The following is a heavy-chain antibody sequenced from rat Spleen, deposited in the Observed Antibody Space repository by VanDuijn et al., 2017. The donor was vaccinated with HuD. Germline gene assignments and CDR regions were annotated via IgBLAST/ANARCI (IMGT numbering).Heavy chain of an antibody. D-gene: IGHD1-2*01. Sequence: EVRLVESGGGLVQPGRSLKLSCAASGFTFSNHDMAWVRQAPKKGLEWVASISYEGSSTYYGDSVKGRFTISRDNAKSTLYLQMNSLRSEDTATYYCVRQGYYYSTYIFYFDYWGQGVMVTVSS. CDR2: ISYEGSST. J-gene: IGHJ2*01. CDR1: GFTFSNHD. V-gene: IGHV5-22*01. CDR3: VRQGYYYSTYIFYFDY.